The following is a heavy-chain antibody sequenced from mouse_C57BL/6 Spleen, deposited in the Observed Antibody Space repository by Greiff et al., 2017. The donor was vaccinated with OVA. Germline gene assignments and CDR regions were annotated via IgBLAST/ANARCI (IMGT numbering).Heavy chain of an antibody. CDR3: ARYGYDDGFDY. D-gene: IGHD2-2*01. CDR1: GFTFTDYY. V-gene: IGHV7-3*01. CDR2: IRNKANGYTT. Sequence: EVKLMESGGGLVQPGGSLSLSCAASGFTFTDYYMSWVRQTPGKALEWLGFIRNKANGYTTESSASVKGRFTISRDNSQSILYLQMNALRAEDSATYYCARYGYDDGFDYWGQGTTLTVSS. J-gene: IGHJ2*01.